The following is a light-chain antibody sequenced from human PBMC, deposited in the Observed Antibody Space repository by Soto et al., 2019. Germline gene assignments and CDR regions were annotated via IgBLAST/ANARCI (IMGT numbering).Light chain of an antibody. CDR1: QSISSW. CDR3: QQYKSYSGT. V-gene: IGKV1-5*01. Sequence: DIQMTQSPSTLSASVGDRVTITCRASQSISSWLAWYQQKPGKAPKLLIYDAPTLESGVPSRFSGSGSGTEFTLTISSLQPDDFATYYCQQYKSYSGTFGPGTKVEIK. CDR2: DAP. J-gene: IGKJ3*01.